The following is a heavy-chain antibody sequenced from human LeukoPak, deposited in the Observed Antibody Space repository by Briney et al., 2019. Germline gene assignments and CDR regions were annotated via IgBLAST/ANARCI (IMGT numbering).Heavy chain of an antibody. CDR2: IYTSGSS. V-gene: IGHV4-4*07. J-gene: IGHJ4*02. CDR1: GGSISSSY. D-gene: IGHD6-19*01. Sequence: PSETLSLTCTVSGGSISSSYWGWIRQPAGKGLRWIGRIYTSGSSNCKPPLKSRVTMSVDTSKHQFSLKLSSVTAADAAVYYGARDTRNGWFLWGQGTLVTVSS. CDR3: ARDTRNGWFL.